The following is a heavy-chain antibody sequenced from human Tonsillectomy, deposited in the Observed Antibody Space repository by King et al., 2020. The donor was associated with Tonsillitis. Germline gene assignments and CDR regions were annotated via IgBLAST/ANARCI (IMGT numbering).Heavy chain of an antibody. J-gene: IGHJ3*02. D-gene: IGHD4-17*01. CDR1: GFTVITNY. CDR3: ASPEYGDNDAFDI. V-gene: IGHV3-53*01. Sequence: VQLVESGGGLIRPGGSLRLSCAGSGFTVITNYMIWVRQAPGRGLDGGSIIFSGGPTYYTNSVKGRFTLSRDNSKNTLHLQMNSLRVEDTAVYYCASPEYGDNDAFDIWGQGTMVTVSP. CDR2: IFSGGPT.